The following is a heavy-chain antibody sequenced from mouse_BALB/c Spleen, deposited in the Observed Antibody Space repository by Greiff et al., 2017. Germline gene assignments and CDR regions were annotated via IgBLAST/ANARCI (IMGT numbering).Heavy chain of an antibody. CDR3: ARKPQLLRYAMDY. CDR1: GFSLTSYG. V-gene: IGHV2-2*02. J-gene: IGHJ4*01. D-gene: IGHD1-1*01. CDR2: IWSGGST. Sequence: VQRVESGPGLVQPSQSLSITCTVSGFSLTSYGVHWVRQSPGKGLEWLGVIWSGGSTDYNAAFISRLSISKDNSKSQVFFKMNSLQANDTAIYYCARKPQLLRYAMDYWGQGTSVTVSS.